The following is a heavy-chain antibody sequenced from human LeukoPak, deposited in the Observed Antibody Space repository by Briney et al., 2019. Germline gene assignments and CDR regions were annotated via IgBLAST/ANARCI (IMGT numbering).Heavy chain of an antibody. CDR3: ARKKVGALGDDAFDI. CDR1: GYTFTSYA. V-gene: IGHV1-3*01. CDR2: INAGNGNT. J-gene: IGHJ3*02. Sequence: ASVKVSCKASGYTFTSYAMHWVRQAPGQRLEWMGWINAGNGNTKYSQKFQGRVTITRDTSASTAYMELSSLRSEDTAVYYCARKKVGALGDDAFDIWGQGTMVTVSS. D-gene: IGHD1-26*01.